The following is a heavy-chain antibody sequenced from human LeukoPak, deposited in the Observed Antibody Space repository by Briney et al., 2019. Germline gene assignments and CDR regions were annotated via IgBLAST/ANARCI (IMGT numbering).Heavy chain of an antibody. V-gene: IGHV1-2*02. J-gene: IGHJ5*02. Sequence: ASVKVSCKTSVYIFTGYYIHWVRQAPGQGLEWMGWINPNNGDTNYAQKFQGRVTMTRDTSISTAYMDLTGLRSDDTAAYYCARSVPYSSPSSSWGPGTLVTVSS. CDR3: ARSVPYSSPSSS. CDR1: VYIFTGYY. D-gene: IGHD6-13*01. CDR2: INPNNGDT.